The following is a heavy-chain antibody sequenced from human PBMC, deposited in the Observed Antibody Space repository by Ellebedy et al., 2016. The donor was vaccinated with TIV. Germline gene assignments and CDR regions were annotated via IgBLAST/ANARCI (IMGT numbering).Heavy chain of an antibody. V-gene: IGHV3-21*01. CDR2: ITSSGAFK. D-gene: IGHD5-12*01. CDR1: GFVFGSHT. Sequence: GESLKISXAASGFVFGSHTMAWVRQAPGKGLEWVSSITSSGAFKTYADSVKGRFTISRDNAKKTLYLQMNSLRGEDTAVYYCARDRIYSGYGSDHYGMDVWGQGTTVTVS. J-gene: IGHJ6*02. CDR3: ARDRIYSGYGSDHYGMDV.